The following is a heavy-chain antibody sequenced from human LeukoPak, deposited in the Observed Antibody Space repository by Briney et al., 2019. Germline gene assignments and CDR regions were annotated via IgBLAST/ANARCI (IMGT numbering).Heavy chain of an antibody. Sequence: KPSETLSLTCTVSGGSISSHYWSWIRQPPGKGLEWIGYIYYSGSTNYNPSLKSRVTISVDTSKNQFSLKLSSVTAADTAVYYCARTLGFGELFYYYYYMDVWGKGTTVTVSS. J-gene: IGHJ6*03. CDR3: ARTLGFGELFYYYYYMDV. CDR1: GGSISSHY. CDR2: IYYSGST. D-gene: IGHD3-10*01. V-gene: IGHV4-59*11.